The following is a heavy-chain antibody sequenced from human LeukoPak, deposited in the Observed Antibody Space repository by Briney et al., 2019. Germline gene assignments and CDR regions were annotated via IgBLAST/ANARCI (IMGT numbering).Heavy chain of an antibody. J-gene: IGHJ4*02. Sequence: ASVKVSCKASGYTFTSYYMHWVRHAPGQGLEWMGWINPNSGGTNYAQKFQGRVTMTRNTSISTAYMELSRLRSDDTAVYYCARDGTDGSYYDYWGQGTLVTVSS. CDR1: GYTFTSYY. CDR3: ARDGTDGSYYDY. D-gene: IGHD1-1*01. CDR2: INPNSGGT. V-gene: IGHV1-2*02.